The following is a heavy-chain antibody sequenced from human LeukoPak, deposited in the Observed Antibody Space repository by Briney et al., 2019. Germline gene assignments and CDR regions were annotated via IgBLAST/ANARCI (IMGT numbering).Heavy chain of an antibody. Sequence: ASVKVSCKASGYTFTGYYMHWVRQGPGQGLEWMGWINPNSGGTNYAQKFQGRVTMTRDTSISTAYMELSRLRSDDTAVYYCATYYDSSGYYYGHFQHWGQGTLVTVSS. CDR1: GYTFTGYY. D-gene: IGHD3-22*01. V-gene: IGHV1-2*02. CDR3: ATYYDSSGYYYGHFQH. CDR2: INPNSGGT. J-gene: IGHJ1*01.